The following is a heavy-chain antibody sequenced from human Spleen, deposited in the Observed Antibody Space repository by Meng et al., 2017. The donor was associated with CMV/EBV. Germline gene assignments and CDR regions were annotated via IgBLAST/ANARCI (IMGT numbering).Heavy chain of an antibody. CDR1: GDSISNSIYY. D-gene: IGHD6-6*01. V-gene: IGHV4-39*07. Sequence: SETLSLTCIVSGDSISNSIYYWGWIRQPPGKGLEWIGSIYYSGSTYYNPSLKSRVTISVDTSKNQFSLKLSSVTAADTAVYYCARGIAARTRGAFDIWGQGTMVTVSS. J-gene: IGHJ3*02. CDR2: IYYSGST. CDR3: ARGIAARTRGAFDI.